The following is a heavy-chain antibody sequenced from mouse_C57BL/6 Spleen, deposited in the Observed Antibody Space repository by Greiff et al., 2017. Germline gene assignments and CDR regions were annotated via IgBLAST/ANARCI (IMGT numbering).Heavy chain of an antibody. V-gene: IGHV1-81*01. CDR3: ARRDGSPCFAY. D-gene: IGHD1-1*01. CDR2: IYPRSGNT. CDR1: GYTFTSYG. J-gene: IGHJ3*01. Sequence: QVQLQQSGAELARPGASVKLSCKASGYTFTSYGISWVKQRTGQGLEWIGEIYPRSGNTYYNEKFKGKATLTADKSSSTAYMELRSLTSEDSAVYFCARRDGSPCFAYWGQGTLVTVSA.